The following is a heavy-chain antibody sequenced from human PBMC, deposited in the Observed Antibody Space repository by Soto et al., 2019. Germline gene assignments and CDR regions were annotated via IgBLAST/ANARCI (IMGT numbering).Heavy chain of an antibody. V-gene: IGHV6-1*01. D-gene: IGHD6-13*01. CDR2: TYYRSKWYN. Sequence: PLSLTCAISGDRVPSNRAAWNWIRPFPSRGIEWLGRTYYRSKWYNDYVVSVKSRITINPDTSKNQFSLQLNSVTPEDTAGYYCARSRIADNNFDYWGQGTLVTVSS. CDR1: GDRVPSNRAA. J-gene: IGHJ4*02. CDR3: ARSRIADNNFDY.